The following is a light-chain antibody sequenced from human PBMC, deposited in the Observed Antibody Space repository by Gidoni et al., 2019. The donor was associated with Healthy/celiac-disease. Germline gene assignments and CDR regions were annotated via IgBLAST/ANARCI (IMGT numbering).Light chain of an antibody. J-gene: IGKJ5*01. CDR3: QQYYSTPIT. CDR1: QSVLYSSNNKNY. Sequence: DIVMTPPPDCLSVSLGERDTINCKSSQSVLYSSNNKNYLPWYQQTPGQPPKLRIFSGSGSGTDFTLTISSLQAEDVAVYYCQQYYSTPITFGQGTRLEIK. V-gene: IGKV4-1*01.